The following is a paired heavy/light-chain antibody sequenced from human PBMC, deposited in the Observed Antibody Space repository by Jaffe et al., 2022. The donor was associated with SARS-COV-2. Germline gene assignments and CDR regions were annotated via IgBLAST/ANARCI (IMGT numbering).Heavy chain of an antibody. Sequence: EVQLVESGGGLVQPGGSLRLSCAASGFTFSSYWMSWVRQAPGKGLEWVANIKQDGSEKYYVDSVKGRFTISRDNAKNSLYLQMNSLRAEDTAVYYCARDRAEHCSSTSCYGGMDVWGQGTTVTVSS. J-gene: IGHJ6*02. CDR3: ARDRAEHCSSTSCYGGMDV. CDR1: GFTFSSYW. V-gene: IGHV3-7*01. CDR2: IKQDGSEK. D-gene: IGHD2-2*01.
Light chain of an antibody. Sequence: SYELTQPPSVSVSPGQTARITCSGDALPKQYAYWYQQKPGQAPVLVIYKDSERPSGIPERFSGSSSGTTVTLTISGVQAEDEADYYCQSADSSGTYRWVFGGGTKLTVL. J-gene: IGLJ3*02. V-gene: IGLV3-25*03. CDR1: ALPKQY. CDR3: QSADSSGTYRWV. CDR2: KDS.